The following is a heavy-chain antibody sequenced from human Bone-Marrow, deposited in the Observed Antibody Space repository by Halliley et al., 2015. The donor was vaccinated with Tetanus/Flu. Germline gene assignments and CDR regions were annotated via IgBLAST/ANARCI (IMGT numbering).Heavy chain of an antibody. CDR3: ARGGGTVTTIPRFDY. D-gene: IGHD4-17*01. V-gene: IGHV4-59*09. Sequence: GYIYYTGNSKYNPSLKSRVTISVDTSKKQFSLKVTSVTAADTAVYYCARGGGTVTTIPRFDYWGQGSLVTVSS. CDR2: IYYTGNS. J-gene: IGHJ4*02.